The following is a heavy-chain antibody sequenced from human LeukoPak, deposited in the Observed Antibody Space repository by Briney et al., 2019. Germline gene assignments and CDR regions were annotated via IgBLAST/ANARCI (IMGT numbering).Heavy chain of an antibody. CDR2: VNPSDGST. CDR1: GYTFTTYY. V-gene: IGHV1-46*01. D-gene: IGHD3-3*01. CDR3: ARALTQRFLEWQNDY. Sequence: ASVKVSCKASGYTFTTYYIHWVRQAPGQGLEWMGIVNPSDGSTGYAQRFQGRVTMTRDTSTHTVYMELSSLRSEDTAVYYCARALTQRFLEWQNDYWAREPWSPSPQ. J-gene: IGHJ4*02.